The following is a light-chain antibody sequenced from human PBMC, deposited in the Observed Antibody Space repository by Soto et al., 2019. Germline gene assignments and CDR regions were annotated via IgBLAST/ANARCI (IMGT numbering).Light chain of an antibody. CDR1: SSDVGGYNY. Sequence: QSVLTRPASASVSPGQSVAISCTGTSSDVGGYNYVSWYQQHPGKAPKLMIYEVNKRPSGVPDRFSGSKSGNTASLTVSGLQAEDEADYYCSSYAGSSNVFGTGTKVTVL. J-gene: IGLJ1*01. V-gene: IGLV2-8*01. CDR3: SSYAGSSNV. CDR2: EVN.